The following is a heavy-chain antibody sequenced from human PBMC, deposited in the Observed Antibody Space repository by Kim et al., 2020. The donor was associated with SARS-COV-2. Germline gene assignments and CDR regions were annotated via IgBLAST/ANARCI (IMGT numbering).Heavy chain of an antibody. Sequence: ASVKVSCKASGYTFTSYGISWVRQAPGQGLEWMGWISAYNGNTNYAQKLQGRVTMTTDTSTSTAYMELRSLRSDDTAVYYCARHIPCIAAHPWYFYYYGMDVWGQGTTVTVSS. CDR3: ARHIPCIAAHPWYFYYYGMDV. V-gene: IGHV1-18*01. CDR1: GYTFTSYG. CDR2: ISAYNGNT. J-gene: IGHJ6*02. D-gene: IGHD6-13*01.